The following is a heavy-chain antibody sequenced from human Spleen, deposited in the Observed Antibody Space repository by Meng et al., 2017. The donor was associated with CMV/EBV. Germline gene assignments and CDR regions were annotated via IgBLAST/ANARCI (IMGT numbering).Heavy chain of an antibody. CDR1: GGTFSSYT. J-gene: IGHJ5*02. CDR2: IIPILGIA. V-gene: IGHV1-69*04. Sequence: SVKVSCKASGGTFSSYTISWVRQAPGQGLEWMGRIIPILGIASYAQKFQGRVTITADKSTSTAYMELSSLRSEDTAVYYCARDLTMVRGPATTNWFDPWGQGTLVTVSS. D-gene: IGHD3-10*01. CDR3: ARDLTMVRGPATTNWFDP.